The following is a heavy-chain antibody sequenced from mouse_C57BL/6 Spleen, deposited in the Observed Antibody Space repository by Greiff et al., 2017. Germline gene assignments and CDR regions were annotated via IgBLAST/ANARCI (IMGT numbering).Heavy chain of an antibody. CDR3: TRDQRNYRDYYAMDY. CDR2: ISSGGDYI. J-gene: IGHJ4*01. D-gene: IGHD2-1*01. V-gene: IGHV5-9-1*02. Sequence: DVQLVESGEGLVKPGGSLKLSCAASGFTFSSYAMSWVRQTPEKRLEWVAYISSGGDYIYYADTVKGRFTISRDNARNTLYLQMSSLKSEDTAMYYCTRDQRNYRDYYAMDYWGQGTSVTVSS. CDR1: GFTFSSYA.